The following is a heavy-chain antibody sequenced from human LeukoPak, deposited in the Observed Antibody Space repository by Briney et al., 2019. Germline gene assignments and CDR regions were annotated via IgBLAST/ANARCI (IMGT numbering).Heavy chain of an antibody. J-gene: IGHJ3*02. V-gene: IGHV4-61*02. CDR2: IYTSGST. CDR3: ARGGLDYGDYMGAFDI. Sequence: SETLSLTCTVSGGSISSGSYYWSWIRQPAGKGLEWIGRIYTSGSTNYNPSLKSRVTISVDTSKNQFSPKLSSVTAADTAVYYCARGGLDYGDYMGAFDIWGQGTMVTVSS. CDR1: GGSISSGSYY. D-gene: IGHD4-17*01.